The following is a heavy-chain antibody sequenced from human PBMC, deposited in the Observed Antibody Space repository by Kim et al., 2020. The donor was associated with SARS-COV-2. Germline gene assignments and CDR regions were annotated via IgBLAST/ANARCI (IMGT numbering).Heavy chain of an antibody. V-gene: IGHV3-30*02. CDR3: AKEYSSDWGFDY. Sequence: YYADSVKGRFTISRDNSKNTLYLQMNSLRADDTAVYYCAKEYSSDWGFDYWGQGTLVTVSS. J-gene: IGHJ4*02. D-gene: IGHD6-19*01.